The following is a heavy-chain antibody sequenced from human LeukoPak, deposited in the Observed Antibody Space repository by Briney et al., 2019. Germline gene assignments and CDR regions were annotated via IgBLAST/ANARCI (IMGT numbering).Heavy chain of an antibody. CDR1: AGSSGSGGYS. Sequence: SQTLSLTCTVSAGSSGSGGYSWRWIRQHPGKGLEWIGYIYHSGSTYYNPSLKSRVTISVDRSKNQFSLKLSSVTAADTAVYYCARVLRSYYDYFDYWGQGTLVTVSS. J-gene: IGHJ4*02. D-gene: IGHD1-26*01. CDR2: IYHSGST. CDR3: ARVLRSYYDYFDY. V-gene: IGHV4-30-2*01.